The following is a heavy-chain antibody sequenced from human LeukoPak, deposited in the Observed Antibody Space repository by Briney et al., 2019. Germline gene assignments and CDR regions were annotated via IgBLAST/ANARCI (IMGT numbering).Heavy chain of an antibody. CDR3: ARDLDYSSSWYYYYGMDV. CDR2: ISSSGSTK. D-gene: IGHD6-13*01. V-gene: IGHV3-11*01. CDR1: GFTFSDYY. J-gene: IGHJ6*02. Sequence: GGSLRLSCEVSGFTFSDYYMSWIRQAPGKGLEWVSYISSSGSTKNYEDSVKGRFTISRDNAKNSLYLQMNSLRVEDAAVYYCARDLDYSSSWYYYYGMDVWGQGTTVTVSS.